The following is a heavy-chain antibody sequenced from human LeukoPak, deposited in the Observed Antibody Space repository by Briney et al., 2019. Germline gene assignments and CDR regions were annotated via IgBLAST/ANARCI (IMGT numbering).Heavy chain of an antibody. CDR3: ARDSPQYYYGSGSPYYYGMDV. V-gene: IGHV1-69*13. Sequence: GASVKASCKASGGTFSSYAISWVRQAPGQGLEWMGGIIPIFGTANYAQKFQGRVTITADESTSTAYMELSSLRSEDTAVYYCARDSPQYYYGSGSPYYYGMDVWGQGTTVTVSS. CDR2: IIPIFGTA. CDR1: GGTFSSYA. D-gene: IGHD3-10*01. J-gene: IGHJ6*02.